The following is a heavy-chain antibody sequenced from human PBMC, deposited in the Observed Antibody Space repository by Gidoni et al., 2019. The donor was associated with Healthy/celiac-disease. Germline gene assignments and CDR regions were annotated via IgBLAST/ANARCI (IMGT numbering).Heavy chain of an antibody. CDR1: GFTFSSYS. V-gene: IGHV3-21*01. CDR2: ISSSSIYI. CDR3: ARDSFQLLWFGESFYYGMDV. J-gene: IGHJ6*02. Sequence: EVQLVESGGGLVKPGGALRRSCAASGFTFSSYSMTGVRQAPGKGLEWVSSISSSSIYIYYADSVKGRFTISRDNAKNSLYLQMNSLRAEDTAVYYCARDSFQLLWFGESFYYGMDVWGQGTTVTVSS. D-gene: IGHD3-10*01.